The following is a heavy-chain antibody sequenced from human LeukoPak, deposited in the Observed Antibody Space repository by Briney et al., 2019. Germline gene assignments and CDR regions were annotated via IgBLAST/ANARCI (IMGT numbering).Heavy chain of an antibody. Sequence: KPSETLSLTCIVSGGSISNYYWSWFRQPPGKGLEWIGYIYQTGATSYNPSLKSRVTISIDTSKNQFSLKLSSVTATDTAVYYCARHRFGSTRSDPWGQGTLVTVSS. CDR3: ARHRFGSTRSDP. CDR2: IYQTGAT. D-gene: IGHD3-16*01. CDR1: GGSISNYY. V-gene: IGHV4-59*08. J-gene: IGHJ5*02.